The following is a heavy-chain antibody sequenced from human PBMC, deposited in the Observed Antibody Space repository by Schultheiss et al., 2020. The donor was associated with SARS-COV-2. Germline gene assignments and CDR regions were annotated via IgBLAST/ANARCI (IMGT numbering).Heavy chain of an antibody. D-gene: IGHD2-2*02. J-gene: IGHJ5*02. V-gene: IGHV3-74*01. CDR2: INSDGSST. CDR1: GFTFNTYG. Sequence: GESLKISCAASGFTFNTYGMHWVRQAPGKGLVWVSRINSDGSSTSYADSVKGRFTISRDNSKNTLYLQMNSLRAEDTAVYYCAKGGRYTKNTRVVVVPAAILHWFDPWGQGTLVTVSS. CDR3: AKGGRYTKNTRVVVVPAAILHWFDP.